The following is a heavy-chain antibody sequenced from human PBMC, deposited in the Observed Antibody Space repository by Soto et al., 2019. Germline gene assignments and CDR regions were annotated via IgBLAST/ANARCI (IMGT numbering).Heavy chain of an antibody. Sequence: ASVKVSCKLSGYSLTELAIHWVRQAPGKGLEWMGGFDPQDGETIYAQKFQGSVTMTEDTSTDTAYMELSSLRSEDTAVYYCTTDRAVVMVAARSYYYYGMDVWGQGTTVTVSS. CDR1: GYSLTELA. J-gene: IGHJ6*02. D-gene: IGHD2-15*01. CDR3: TTDRAVVMVAARSYYYYGMDV. CDR2: FDPQDGET. V-gene: IGHV1-24*01.